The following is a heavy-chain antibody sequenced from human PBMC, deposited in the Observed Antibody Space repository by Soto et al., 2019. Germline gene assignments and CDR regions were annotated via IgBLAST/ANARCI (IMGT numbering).Heavy chain of an antibody. J-gene: IGHJ3*02. CDR1: GYIFINYY. D-gene: IGHD3-3*01. Sequence: ASVKVSCKASGYIFINYYIHWVRQAPGQGLEWMGGFDPEDGETIYAQKFQGRVTMTEDTSTDTAYMELSSLRSEDTAVYYCATDRNYDFWSGPLGGAFDIWGQGTMVTVSS. CDR2: FDPEDGET. CDR3: ATDRNYDFWSGPLGGAFDI. V-gene: IGHV1-24*01.